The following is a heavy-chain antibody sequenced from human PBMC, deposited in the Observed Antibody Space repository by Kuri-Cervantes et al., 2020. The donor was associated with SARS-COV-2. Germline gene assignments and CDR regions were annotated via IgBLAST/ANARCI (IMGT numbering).Heavy chain of an antibody. Sequence: ASVKVSCKASGDTFTNYDINWGRQAPGQGLEWMGWINPNSGGTNYVQKFQGRVSMTRDTSISTAYMELSRLRSADTAVYYCAIKISMTIFVRVWQYFVYWGQGTLVTVSS. D-gene: IGHD3-3*01. CDR3: AIKISMTIFVRVWQYFVY. V-gene: IGHV1-2*02. CDR2: INPNSGGT. J-gene: IGHJ4*02. CDR1: GDTFTNYD.